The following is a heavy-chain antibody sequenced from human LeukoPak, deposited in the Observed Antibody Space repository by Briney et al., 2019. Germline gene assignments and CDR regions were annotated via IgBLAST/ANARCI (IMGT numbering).Heavy chain of an antibody. J-gene: IGHJ3*02. CDR3: TRRYNYDSSGYYYVRDAFDI. Sequence: GGSLRLSCTASGFTLGDYVMSWVRQAPGKGLERLGFISSKAYCGTTKNAASVKGRFTISRDDSRSIAYLQMNSLKTEDTAVYYCTRRYNYDSSGYYYVRDAFDIWGQGTMVTVSS. CDR1: GFTLGDYV. V-gene: IGHV3-49*04. CDR2: ISSKAYCGTT. D-gene: IGHD3-22*01.